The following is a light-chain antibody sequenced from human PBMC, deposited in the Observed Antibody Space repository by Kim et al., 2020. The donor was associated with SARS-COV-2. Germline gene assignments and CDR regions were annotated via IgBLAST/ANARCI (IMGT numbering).Light chain of an antibody. CDR1: SSNIGAGYD. CDR3: QSYDSSLRFV. CDR2: GNS. V-gene: IGLV1-40*01. Sequence: GQRVTISCTGSSSNIGAGYDVPWYQQLPGTAPKPLIYGNSNRPSGVPDRFSGSKSGTSASLAITGLQAEDEADYYCQSYDSSLRFVFGTGTKVTVL. J-gene: IGLJ1*01.